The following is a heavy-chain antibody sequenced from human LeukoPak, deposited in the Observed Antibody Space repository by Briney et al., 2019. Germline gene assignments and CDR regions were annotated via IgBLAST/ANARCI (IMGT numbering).Heavy chain of an antibody. CDR1: GGSISSSSYH. Sequence: SETLSLTCTVSGGSISSSSYHWGWIRQPPGKGLEWIGSIYYSGSTYYNPSLKSRVTISVDTSKNQFSLKLSSVTAADTAVYYCARRSGVAAWSWFDPWGQGTLVTVSS. CDR3: ARRSGVAAWSWFDP. D-gene: IGHD3-3*01. CDR2: IYYSGST. J-gene: IGHJ5*02. V-gene: IGHV4-39*01.